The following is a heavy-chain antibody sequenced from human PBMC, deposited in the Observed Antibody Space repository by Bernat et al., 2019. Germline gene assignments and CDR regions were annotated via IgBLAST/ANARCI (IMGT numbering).Heavy chain of an antibody. CDR1: GFTFSSYT. J-gene: IGHJ6*02. CDR3: AREVSYGLSGMDV. D-gene: IGHD5-18*01. V-gene: IGHV3-30-3*01. CDR2: ISYDGTNK. Sequence: QVQLEESGGGVVEPGRSLRLSCAASGFTFSSYTMHWVRQAPGKGLEGVAVISYDGTNKYYADSVKCRFTISRDNSKNTLYLQMNSLRAEDTAVYYCAREVSYGLSGMDVWGQGTAVTVSS.